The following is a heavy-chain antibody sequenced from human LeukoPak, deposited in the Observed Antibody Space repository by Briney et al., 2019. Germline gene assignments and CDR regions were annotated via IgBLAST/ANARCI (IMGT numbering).Heavy chain of an antibody. CDR2: IYYSGST. Sequence: SETLSLTCTVSGGSISSSSYYWGWIRQPPGTGLEWIGSIYYSGSTYYNPSLKSRVTISVDTSKNQFSLKLSSVTAADTAVYYCARFDYGDYYFDYWGQGTLVTVSS. J-gene: IGHJ4*02. CDR1: GGSISSSSYY. D-gene: IGHD4-17*01. V-gene: IGHV4-39*01. CDR3: ARFDYGDYYFDY.